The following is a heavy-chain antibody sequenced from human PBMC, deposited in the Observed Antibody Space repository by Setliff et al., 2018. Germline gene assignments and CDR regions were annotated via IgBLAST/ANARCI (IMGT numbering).Heavy chain of an antibody. V-gene: IGHV1-46*03. D-gene: IGHD6-19*01. J-gene: IGHJ3*02. CDR1: GYTFTNHY. CDR3: ARVYLAGSGWDKANALDI. CDR2: INPSGGGT. Sequence: ASVKVSCKASGYTFTNHYIHWVRQAPGQGLEWMGLINPSGGGTIYARKFQGRVTMARETSTSTVYMELSGLRSEDTAVYYCARVYLAGSGWDKANALDIWGQGTMVTVS.